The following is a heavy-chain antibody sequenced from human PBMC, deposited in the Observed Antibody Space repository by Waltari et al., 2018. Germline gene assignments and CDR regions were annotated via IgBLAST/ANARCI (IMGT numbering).Heavy chain of an antibody. CDR1: GFTFSSYG. CDR3: ARVRGYYGWYFDL. Sequence: QVQLVESGGGVVQPGRSLRLSCAASGFTFSSYGLHWVRQAPGKGLEWVAVIWYDGSNKYYADSVKGRFTISRDNSKNTLYLQMNSLRAEDTAVYYCARVRGYYGWYFDLWGRGTLVTVSS. CDR2: IWYDGSNK. D-gene: IGHD3-3*01. J-gene: IGHJ2*01. V-gene: IGHV3-33*01.